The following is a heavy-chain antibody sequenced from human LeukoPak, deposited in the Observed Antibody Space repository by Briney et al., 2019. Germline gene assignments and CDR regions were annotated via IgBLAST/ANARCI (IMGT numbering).Heavy chain of an antibody. CDR2: IWYDGSNK. V-gene: IGHV3-33*01. J-gene: IGHJ5*02. CDR3: ARRYCSGGSRYSFRGDWFDP. Sequence: GGSLRLSCAASGFTFSNYGMHWVRQAPGKGLEWVAVIWYDGSNKYYADSVKGRFTISRDNSKNTLYLQMNSLRAEDTAVYYCARRYCSGGSRYSFRGDWFDPWGQGTLVTVSS. CDR1: GFTFSNYG. D-gene: IGHD2-15*01.